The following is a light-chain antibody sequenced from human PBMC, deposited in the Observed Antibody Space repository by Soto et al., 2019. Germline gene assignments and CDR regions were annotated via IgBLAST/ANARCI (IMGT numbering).Light chain of an antibody. J-gene: IGKJ1*01. V-gene: IGKV3-20*01. Sequence: EIVLAQSPGTLSLSPGERATLSCRASQGVSSYLAWYQQKPGQAPRLLIYGASNRATGIPDRFSGSGSGTDFTLTISRLEPEDFAVYYCQQYGSSPPWTFGQGTKVDIK. CDR2: GAS. CDR3: QQYGSSPPWT. CDR1: QGVSSY.